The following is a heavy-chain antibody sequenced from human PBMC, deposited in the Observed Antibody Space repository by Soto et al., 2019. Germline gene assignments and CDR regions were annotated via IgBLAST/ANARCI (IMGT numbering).Heavy chain of an antibody. CDR1: GYTFTHFY. D-gene: IGHD3-9*01. V-gene: IGHV1-18*01. CDR3: ARDEGGYDILTGYYKAHHFDY. J-gene: IGHJ4*02. CDR2: ISPHNFNT. Sequence: GASVKVSCKASGYTFTHFYITWVRQAPGQGLEWMGAISPHNFNTNYAQKFRGRVTLTTEKSTSTAYMDLRSLTSDDTAVYYCARDEGGYDILTGYYKAHHFDYWGQGGPFTVSS.